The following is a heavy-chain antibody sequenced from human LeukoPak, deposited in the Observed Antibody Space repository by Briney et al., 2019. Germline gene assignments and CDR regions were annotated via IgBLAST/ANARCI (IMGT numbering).Heavy chain of an antibody. CDR1: GFPFSDVW. CDR3: TTDWYYYDSSGYYPIF. J-gene: IGHJ4*02. V-gene: IGHV3-15*01. D-gene: IGHD3-22*01. Sequence: GRSLRLSCAASGFPFSDVWMSWVRQAPGKGLEWVGRIKRKTDGGTADYAAPVKGRFTFSRDDSKNTLYLQMNSLKTEDTAVYYCTTDWYYYDSSGYYPIFWGQGTLVAVSS. CDR2: IKRKTDGGTA.